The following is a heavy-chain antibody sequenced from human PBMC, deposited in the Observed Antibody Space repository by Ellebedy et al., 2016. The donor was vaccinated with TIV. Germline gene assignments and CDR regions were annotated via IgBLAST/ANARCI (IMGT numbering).Heavy chain of an antibody. CDR2: MNPNSGDT. V-gene: IGHV1-8*01. CDR3: ARGRTIFGAVKLYYLDV. CDR1: GYTFTSYN. D-gene: IGHD3-3*01. Sequence: ASVKVSXXASGYTFTSYNINWVRQATGQGLEWVGWMNPNSGDTGYAQKFQGRVNMTRNTSIRTASMELSSLRHDDTAIYYCARGRTIFGAVKLYYLDVWGKGTRSPS. J-gene: IGHJ6*03.